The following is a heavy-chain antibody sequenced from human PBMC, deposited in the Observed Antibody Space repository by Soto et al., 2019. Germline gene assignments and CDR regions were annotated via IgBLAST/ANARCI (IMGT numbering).Heavy chain of an antibody. J-gene: IGHJ6*02. Sequence: VKVSCKASGGTFSSYAISWVRQAPGQGLEWMGGIIPIFGTANYAQKFQGRVTITADESTSTAYMELSSLRSEDTAVYYCARTRYGYYYYGMDVWGQGTTVTVSS. D-gene: IGHD1-1*01. CDR1: GGTFSSYA. CDR3: ARTRYGYYYYGMDV. V-gene: IGHV1-69*13. CDR2: IIPIFGTA.